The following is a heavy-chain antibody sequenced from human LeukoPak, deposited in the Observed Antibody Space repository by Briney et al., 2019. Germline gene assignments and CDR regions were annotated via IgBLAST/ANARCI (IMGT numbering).Heavy chain of an antibody. V-gene: IGHV1-69*01. CDR1: GGTFSSHA. CDR2: IIPIVGTA. J-gene: IGHJ4*02. D-gene: IGHD3-22*01. Sequence: SVKVSCKAPGGTFSSHAISWVRQAPGQGLEWMGGIIPIVGTADYAQKLQGRLTMTADESTGTAYMELSRLRSEDTAMYYCARVLAGYDFDGSGFSYPLDYWGQGTLVTVSS. CDR3: ARVLAGYDFDGSGFSYPLDY.